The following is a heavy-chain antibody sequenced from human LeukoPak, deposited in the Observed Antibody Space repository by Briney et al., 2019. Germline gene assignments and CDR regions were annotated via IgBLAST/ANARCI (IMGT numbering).Heavy chain of an antibody. CDR2: ISAYNGNR. Sequence: GASVKVSCKASGYTFTSYGISWVRQAPGQGLEWMGWISAYNGNRIYAQELQGRVTMTTNTSTSTAYMELRSLRSDDTAVYYCARDCGGGSCYRGYMDVWGKGTTVTVSS. D-gene: IGHD2-15*01. J-gene: IGHJ6*04. V-gene: IGHV1-18*01. CDR1: GYTFTSYG. CDR3: ARDCGGGSCYRGYMDV.